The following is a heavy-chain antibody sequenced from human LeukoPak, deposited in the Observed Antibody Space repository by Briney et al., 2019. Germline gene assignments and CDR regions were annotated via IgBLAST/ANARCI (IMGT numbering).Heavy chain of an antibody. J-gene: IGHJ4*02. CDR2: ISSSSSFR. Sequence: GGSLRLSCAASGFIFSRYWMSWARQAPGKGLEWVSSISSSSSFRYYADSVKGRFTISRDNAKNSLYLQMNSLRTEDTAVYYCARESSGYFYWGQGTLVTVSS. V-gene: IGHV3-21*01. D-gene: IGHD3-22*01. CDR3: ARESSGYFY. CDR1: GFIFSRYW.